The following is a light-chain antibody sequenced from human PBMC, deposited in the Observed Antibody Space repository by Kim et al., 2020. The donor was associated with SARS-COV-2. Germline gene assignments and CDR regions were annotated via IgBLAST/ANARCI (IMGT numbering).Light chain of an antibody. J-gene: IGLJ3*02. Sequence: EKNSSRVNNYVSRYQQLPGTAPKILIYESNKRPSGIPDRFSGSKSGTSATLGITGLQTGDEADYYCGTWDSSLSARVFGGGTQLTVL. CDR1: NSSRVNNY. CDR3: GTWDSSLSARV. CDR2: ESN. V-gene: IGLV1-51*01.